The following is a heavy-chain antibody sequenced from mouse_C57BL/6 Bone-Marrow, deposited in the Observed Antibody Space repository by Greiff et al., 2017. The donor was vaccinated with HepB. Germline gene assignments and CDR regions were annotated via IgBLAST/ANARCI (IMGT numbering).Heavy chain of an antibody. CDR1: GYTFTDYE. CDR2: IDPETGGT. V-gene: IGHV1-15*01. CDR3: TRGGLLRLTGSYYFDY. D-gene: IGHD1-2*01. Sequence: QVHVKQSGAELVRPGASVTLSCKASGYTFTDYEMHWVKQTPVHGLEWIGAIDPETGGTAYNQKFKGKAILTADKSSSTAYMELRSLTSEDSAVYYRTRGGLLRLTGSYYFDYWGQGTTLTVSS. J-gene: IGHJ2*01.